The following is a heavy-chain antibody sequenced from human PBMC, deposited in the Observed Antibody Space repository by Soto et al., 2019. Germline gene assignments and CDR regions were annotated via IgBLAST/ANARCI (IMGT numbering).Heavy chain of an antibody. CDR2: INPSGGST. J-gene: IGHJ4*02. Sequence: ASVKLSCKASGYTFTSYYIHWVRQAPGQGLEWMGVINPSGGSTTYAQRFQGRVTLTRDTSTSTVYMQLSSLSSGDTAVYYCARTSLDYICDCWGEGTLVTVSS. CDR3: ARTSLDYICDC. V-gene: IGHV1-46*01. CDR1: GYTFTSYY. D-gene: IGHD4-4*01.